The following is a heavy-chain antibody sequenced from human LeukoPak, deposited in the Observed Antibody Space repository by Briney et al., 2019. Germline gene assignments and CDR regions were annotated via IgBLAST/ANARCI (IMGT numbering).Heavy chain of an antibody. V-gene: IGHV3-30*02. J-gene: IGHJ6*03. CDR1: GFTFSSYG. D-gene: IGHD6-13*01. Sequence: PGGSLRLSCAASGFTFSSYGMHWVRQTPGKGLEWVAFMPYDGSNAYYVDSVRGRFTISRDNSKNALYLQMNSLRAEDTAVYYCARGIAAASAYYYMDVWGKGTTVTVSS. CDR3: ARGIAAASAYYYMDV. CDR2: MPYDGSNA.